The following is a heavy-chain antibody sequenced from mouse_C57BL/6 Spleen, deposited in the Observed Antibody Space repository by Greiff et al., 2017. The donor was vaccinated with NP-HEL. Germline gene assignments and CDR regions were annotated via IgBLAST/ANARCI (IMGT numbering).Heavy chain of an antibody. J-gene: IGHJ4*01. D-gene: IGHD2-5*01. Sequence: EVHLVESEGGLVQPGSSMKLSCTASGFTFSDYYMAWVRQVPEKGLEWVANINYDGSSTYYLDSLKSRFIISRDNAKNILYLQMSSLKSEDTATYYCARAGAYYSNYVAMDYWGQGTSVTVSS. CDR1: GFTFSDYY. CDR3: ARAGAYYSNYVAMDY. CDR2: INYDGSST. V-gene: IGHV5-16*01.